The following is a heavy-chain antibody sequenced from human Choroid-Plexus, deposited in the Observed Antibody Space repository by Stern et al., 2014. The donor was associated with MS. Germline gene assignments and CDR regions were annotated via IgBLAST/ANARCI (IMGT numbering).Heavy chain of an antibody. CDR1: GFTFSNFG. CDR2: ISYDGSDK. Sequence: VQLVESGGGVAQPGRPLILSCAASGFTFSNFGMHWVRQAPGKGLEWVALISYDGSDKYYADSVKGRFTISRDNSKNTLYMHMNSLRAEDTAVYYCAKDRQWSTYFFDYWGQGSLVTVSS. D-gene: IGHD2-15*01. V-gene: IGHV3-30*18. CDR3: AKDRQWSTYFFDY. J-gene: IGHJ4*02.